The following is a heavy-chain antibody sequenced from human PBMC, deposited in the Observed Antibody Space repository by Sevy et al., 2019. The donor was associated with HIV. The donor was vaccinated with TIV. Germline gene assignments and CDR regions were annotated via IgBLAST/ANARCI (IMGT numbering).Heavy chain of an antibody. J-gene: IGHJ5*02. V-gene: IGHV3-7*01. D-gene: IGHD6-19*01. Sequence: GGSLRLSCAASGFTFVTYSMSWDRQAPGRGLEWVATIKQDENEKNYVHSVKGRFIISRDNAKNSLYLQMNSLRAEDTAIYYCARGAWYFSWGQGTLVTVSS. CDR1: GFTFVTYS. CDR3: ARGAWYFS. CDR2: IKQDENEK.